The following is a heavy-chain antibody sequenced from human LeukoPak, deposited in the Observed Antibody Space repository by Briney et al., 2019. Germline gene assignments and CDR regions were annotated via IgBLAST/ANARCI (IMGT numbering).Heavy chain of an antibody. D-gene: IGHD3-22*01. V-gene: IGHV3-23*01. CDR1: AFTFSSYA. CDR2: ISGSGGST. J-gene: IGHJ4*02. Sequence: GGSLRLSCAASAFTFSSYAMSWVRQAPGKGLHWVSAISGSGGSTYYADSVKGRFTISRDNSKNTLFLQMNSLRAEDTAVYYCAKVYDYDSSSYYEYRGQGTLVTVSS. CDR3: AKVYDYDSSSYYEY.